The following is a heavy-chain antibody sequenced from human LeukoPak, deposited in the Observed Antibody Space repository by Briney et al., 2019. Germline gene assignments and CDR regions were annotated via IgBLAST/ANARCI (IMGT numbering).Heavy chain of an antibody. CDR3: ARRGGLFDY. CDR2: TYYNGRN. V-gene: IGHV4-59*01. D-gene: IGHD2-15*01. CDR1: GGSIRDYY. J-gene: IGHJ4*02. Sequence: SETLSLTCTVSGGSIRDYYWSWIRQCPGKGLEWRRYTYYNGRNNYNTSLKSRVTITVDMSKYKFSVKKRSVTRGDTAVYYCARRGGLFDYGGEGRLVT.